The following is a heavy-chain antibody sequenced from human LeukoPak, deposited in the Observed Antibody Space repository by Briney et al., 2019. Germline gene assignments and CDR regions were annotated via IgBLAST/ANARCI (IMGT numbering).Heavy chain of an antibody. Sequence: PSQTLSLTCTASGGSISSGGYYWSWIRQHPGKGLEWIVYIYYSGSTYYNPSLKSRVTISVYTSKNQFSLKLSSVTAADTAVYYCARESAADHNWFDPWGQGTLVTVSS. J-gene: IGHJ5*02. V-gene: IGHV4-31*03. CDR2: IYYSGST. D-gene: IGHD6-13*01. CDR3: ARESAADHNWFDP. CDR1: GGSISSGGYY.